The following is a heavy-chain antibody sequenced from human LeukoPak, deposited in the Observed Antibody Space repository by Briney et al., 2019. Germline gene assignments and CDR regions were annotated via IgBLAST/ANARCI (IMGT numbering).Heavy chain of an antibody. D-gene: IGHD5-24*01. J-gene: IGHJ3*02. CDR3: ARRAGDGNNYRDAFDI. CDR2: IYPGDSDT. CDR1: GYSFISYW. Sequence: GESLKISCKASGYSFISYWIGWVRQMPGKGLEWTGIIYPGDSDTRYSPSFQGQVSISVDKSTSAAYLQWSSLKASDTALYYCARRAGDGNNYRDAFDIWGQGTMVTVSS. V-gene: IGHV5-51*01.